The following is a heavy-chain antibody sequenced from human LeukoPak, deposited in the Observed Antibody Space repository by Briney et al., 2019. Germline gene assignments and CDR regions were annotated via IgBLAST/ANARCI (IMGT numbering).Heavy chain of an antibody. Sequence: GESLKISCKASGYRFTTDYIGWVRQLPGKGLEWMGIIYPDDSETTYSPSFQGHVPMSVDKTITTAYLQWSSLNASDTAIYYCARQAFGSHFDAFDIWGQGTMVTVSS. CDR1: GYRFTTDY. J-gene: IGHJ3*02. D-gene: IGHD2-15*01. V-gene: IGHV5-51*01. CDR3: ARQAFGSHFDAFDI. CDR2: IYPDDSET.